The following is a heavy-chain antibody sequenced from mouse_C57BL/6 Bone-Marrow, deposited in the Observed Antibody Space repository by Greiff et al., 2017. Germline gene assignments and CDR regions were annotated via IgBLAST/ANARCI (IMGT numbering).Heavy chain of an antibody. Sequence: QVHVKQSGAELARPGASVKLSCKASGYTFTSYGISWVKQRTGQGLEWIGEIYPRSGNTYYNEKFKGKAKLTADKSSSTAYMELRSLTSADSAVYFCARKDYDWAYWGQGTLVTVSA. V-gene: IGHV1-81*01. D-gene: IGHD2-4*01. J-gene: IGHJ3*01. CDR2: IYPRSGNT. CDR3: ARKDYDWAY. CDR1: GYTFTSYG.